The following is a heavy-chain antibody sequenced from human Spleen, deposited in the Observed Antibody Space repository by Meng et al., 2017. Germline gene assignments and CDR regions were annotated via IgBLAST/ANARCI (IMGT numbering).Heavy chain of an antibody. V-gene: IGHV1-24*01. CDR2: FDPEDGET. D-gene: IGHD3-10*01. CDR3: ARGGSGSDYTRGTAEGIIDY. J-gene: IGHJ4*02. Sequence: ASVKVSCKVSGYTLTELSMHWVRQAPGKGLEWMGGFDPEDGETIYAQKFQGRVTMTEDTSTDTAYMELGSLRSADTAVYYCARGGSGSDYTRGTAEGIIDYWGQGTLVTVSS. CDR1: GYTLTELS.